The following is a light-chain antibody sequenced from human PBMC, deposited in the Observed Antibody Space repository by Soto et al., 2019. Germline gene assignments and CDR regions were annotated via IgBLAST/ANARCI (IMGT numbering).Light chain of an antibody. J-gene: IGKJ4*01. Sequence: DIQMTQSPSTLSASVGDRVTITCRACQSISTWLAWYQQKPGKAPKLLIYKASNLEGGVPSRFSGSGSGTEFTITISGLQPDDFATYYCQQYNAYPLTFGGGTTVEIK. CDR3: QQYNAYPLT. V-gene: IGKV1-5*03. CDR2: KAS. CDR1: QSISTW.